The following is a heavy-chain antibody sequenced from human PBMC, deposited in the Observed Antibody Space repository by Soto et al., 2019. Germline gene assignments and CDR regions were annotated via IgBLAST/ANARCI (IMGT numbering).Heavy chain of an antibody. Sequence: QLQLQESGPGLVKPSETLSLTCSVSDDSINSDKYYWGWIRQPPGKGLEWIGSSYYRCNAYYNPSRRIRVTRSLDKSKRHFSLKLNSVTAADSAVYFCARLEGLATISYYFDFWGPGALVTVSS. V-gene: IGHV4-39*01. J-gene: IGHJ4*02. CDR2: SYYRCNA. CDR3: ARLEGLATISYYFDF. CDR1: DDSINSDKYY. D-gene: IGHD3-9*01.